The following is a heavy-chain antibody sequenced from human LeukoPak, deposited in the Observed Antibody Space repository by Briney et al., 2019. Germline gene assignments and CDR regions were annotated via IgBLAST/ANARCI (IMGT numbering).Heavy chain of an antibody. J-gene: IGHJ6*03. D-gene: IGHD3-16*01. CDR2: INHSGRT. V-gene: IGHV4-39*01. CDR1: GDSITNNIYY. CDR3: ARHGPPRAGWGRKYYYMDV. Sequence: PSESLSLTCTVSGDSITNNIYYWGWIRQPPGKGLEWIGEINHSGRTNYNPSLKSRVTISVDTSKNQFSLKLSSVTAADTAVYYCARHGPPRAGWGRKYYYMDVWGKGTTVTISS.